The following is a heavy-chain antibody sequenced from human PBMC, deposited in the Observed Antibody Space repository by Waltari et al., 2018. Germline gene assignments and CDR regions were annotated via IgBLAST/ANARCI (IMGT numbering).Heavy chain of an antibody. V-gene: IGHV4-59*11. D-gene: IGHD5-12*01. CDR2: IYYSGST. CDR1: GGSISSHY. J-gene: IGHJ2*01. Sequence: QVQLQESGPGLVKPSETLSLTCTVSGGSISSHYWSWIRQPPGKGLEGIGYIYYSGSTNYTPSLKSRVTISVATSQNPFSLKLSSVTAADTAVYCCAGWLQVHPGPYFDLWGRGTLVTVSS. CDR3: AGWLQVHPGPYFDL.